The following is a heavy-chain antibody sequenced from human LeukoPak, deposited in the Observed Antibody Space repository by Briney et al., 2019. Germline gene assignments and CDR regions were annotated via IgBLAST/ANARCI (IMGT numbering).Heavy chain of an antibody. V-gene: IGHV4-34*01. Sequence: SETLSLTCAVYGGSFSGHYWSWIRQPPGKGLEWIGEINHSGSTNYNPSLKSRVTISVDTSKNQFSLKLSSVTAADAAVYYCARSPPRWLQLDHDAFDIWGQGTMVTVSS. J-gene: IGHJ3*02. CDR2: INHSGST. CDR3: ARSPPRWLQLDHDAFDI. D-gene: IGHD5-24*01. CDR1: GGSFSGHY.